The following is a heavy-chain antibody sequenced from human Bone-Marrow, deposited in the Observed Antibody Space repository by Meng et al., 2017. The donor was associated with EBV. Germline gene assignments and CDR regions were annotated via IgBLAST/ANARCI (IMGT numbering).Heavy chain of an antibody. Sequence: QVQLVQSGAEVKKPXXXXXVXCKXSGGTFSSYAISWVRQAPGQGLEWMGGIIPIFGTANYAQKFQGRVTMTTDTSTSTAYMELRSLRSDDTAVYYCARLRRDCSGGSCYTPFDYGGQGTLVTVSS. D-gene: IGHD2-15*01. J-gene: IGHJ4*02. V-gene: IGHV1-69*06. CDR3: ARLRRDCSGGSCYTPFDY. CDR2: IIPIFGTA. CDR1: GGTFSSYA.